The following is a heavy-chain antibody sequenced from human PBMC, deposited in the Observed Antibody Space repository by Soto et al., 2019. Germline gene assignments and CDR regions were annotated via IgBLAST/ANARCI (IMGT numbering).Heavy chain of an antibody. J-gene: IGHJ6*02. Sequence: QLQLQQWGAGLLKPSETLSLTCAVYGGSFSGYYWSWIRQPPGKGLEWIGEINHSGSTNYNPSLKSRVTISVDTSKNQFSLKLSSVTAADTAVYYCARGREDTAMVTSYYYYGMDVWGQGTTVTVSS. D-gene: IGHD5-18*01. CDR2: INHSGST. CDR1: GGSFSGYY. CDR3: ARGREDTAMVTSYYYYGMDV. V-gene: IGHV4-34*01.